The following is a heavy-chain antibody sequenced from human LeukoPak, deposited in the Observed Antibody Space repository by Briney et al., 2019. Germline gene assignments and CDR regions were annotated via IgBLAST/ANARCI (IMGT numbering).Heavy chain of an antibody. CDR3: ARRSPYSSDSGAFDI. D-gene: IGHD6-19*01. V-gene: IGHV3-48*02. CDR1: GFTFSSYS. J-gene: IGHJ3*02. Sequence: GGSLRLSCAASGFTFSSYSMSWVRQAPGKGLEWVSYISSRSSTIYFADSVKGRFTISRDNAKNSLYLQMNSLRDEDTAVYYCARRSPYSSDSGAFDIWGQGTMVTVSS. CDR2: ISSRSSTI.